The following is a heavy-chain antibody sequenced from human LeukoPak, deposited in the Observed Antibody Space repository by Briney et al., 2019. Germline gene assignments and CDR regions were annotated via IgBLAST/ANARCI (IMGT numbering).Heavy chain of an antibody. V-gene: IGHV4-59*12. CDR3: VRVALYDSSGHNYFDH. J-gene: IGHJ4*02. CDR2: IYYSGST. CDR1: GGSISSYY. D-gene: IGHD3-22*01. Sequence: SETLSLTCTVSGGSISSYYWSWIRQPPGKGLEWIGYIYYSGSTNYNPSLKSRVTISVDKSKNQFSLKLSSVTAADTAVYYCVRVALYDSSGHNYFDHWGQGILVTVSS.